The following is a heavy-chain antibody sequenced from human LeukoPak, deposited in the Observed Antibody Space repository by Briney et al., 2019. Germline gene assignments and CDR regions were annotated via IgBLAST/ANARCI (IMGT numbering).Heavy chain of an antibody. J-gene: IGHJ6*03. V-gene: IGHV3-7*01. CDR1: GFTFSSYW. CDR2: IKQDGSEK. Sequence: GGSLRLSCAASGFTFSSYWMSWVRQAPGKGLEWVANIKQDGSEKYYVDSVKGRFTISRDNAKNSLYLQLNSLRAEDTAVYYCARDPYSGTYSDYYYYYMDVWGKGTTVTVSS. D-gene: IGHD1-26*01. CDR3: ARDPYSGTYSDYYYYYMDV.